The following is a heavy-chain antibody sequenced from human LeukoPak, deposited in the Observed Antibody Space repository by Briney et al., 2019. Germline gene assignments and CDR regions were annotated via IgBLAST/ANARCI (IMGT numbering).Heavy chain of an antibody. CDR2: ISGSSGST. Sequence: PGGSLRLSCAASGFTFSSYAMSWVRQAPGKGLEWVSAISGSSGSTYYADSVKGRFTISRDNAKNSLYLQMNSLRAEDTAVYYCARVPASYGYSRDFDYWGQGTLVTVSS. D-gene: IGHD5-18*01. CDR3: ARVPASYGYSRDFDY. CDR1: GFTFSSYA. J-gene: IGHJ4*02. V-gene: IGHV3-23*01.